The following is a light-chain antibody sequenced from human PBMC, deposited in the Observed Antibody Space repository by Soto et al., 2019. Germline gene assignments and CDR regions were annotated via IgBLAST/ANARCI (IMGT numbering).Light chain of an antibody. Sequence: EIVLTQSPGTLSLSPGERATLPCRASQSVSSSYLAWYQQKPGQAPRLLIYGASSRATGIPDRFSGSGSGTDFTLTISRLEPEDFAVYYCQQYGSSPGTFGQGTKVDTK. V-gene: IGKV3-20*01. CDR3: QQYGSSPGT. CDR1: QSVSSSY. J-gene: IGKJ1*01. CDR2: GAS.